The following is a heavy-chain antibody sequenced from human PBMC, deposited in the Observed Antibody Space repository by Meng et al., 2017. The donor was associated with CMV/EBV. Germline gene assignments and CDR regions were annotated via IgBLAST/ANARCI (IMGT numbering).Heavy chain of an antibody. CDR3: ARGHYWSGYSYYYCGMDV. CDR1: GGSFSGYY. CDR2: INHSGST. Sequence: SETLSLTCAVYGGSFSGYYWSWIRQPPGKGLEWIGEINHSGSTNYNPSLKSRVTISVDTSKNQFSLKLSSVTAADTAVYYCARGHYWSGYSYYYCGMDVWGQGTTVTVSS. J-gene: IGHJ6*02. D-gene: IGHD3-3*01. V-gene: IGHV4-34*01.